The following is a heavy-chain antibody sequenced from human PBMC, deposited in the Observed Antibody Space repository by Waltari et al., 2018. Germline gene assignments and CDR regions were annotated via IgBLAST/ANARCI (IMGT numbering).Heavy chain of an antibody. J-gene: IGHJ2*01. D-gene: IGHD1-1*01. CDR3: AGRRPRGYEVWYFDL. Sequence: EVQLVQSGAEVKKPGESLKISCKGSGYSFTSYWIGWVRQMPGKGLEWMGIIYPGDSNTRYSPSFQGQVTISADKSISTAYLQWSSLKASDTAMYYCAGRRPRGYEVWYFDLWGRGTLVTVSS. CDR1: GYSFTSYW. V-gene: IGHV5-51*01. CDR2: IYPGDSNT.